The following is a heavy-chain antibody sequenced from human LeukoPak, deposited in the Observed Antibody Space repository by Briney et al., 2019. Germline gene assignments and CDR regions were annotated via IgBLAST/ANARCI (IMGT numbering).Heavy chain of an antibody. J-gene: IGHJ4*02. CDR3: ARYGYSSGWYDY. V-gene: IGHV3-33*01. CDR2: IWYDGSNK. D-gene: IGHD6-19*01. CDR1: GFTFSSYG. Sequence: GGSMRLSCAASGFTFSSYGMHWVRQAPGKGLEGVAVIWYDGSNKYYADSVKGRFTISRDNSKNTLYLQMNSLRGEDTAVYYCARYGYSSGWYDYLGQGTLVTVSS.